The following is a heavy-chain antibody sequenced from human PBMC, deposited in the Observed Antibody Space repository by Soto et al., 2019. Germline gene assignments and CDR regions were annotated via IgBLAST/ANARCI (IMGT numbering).Heavy chain of an antibody. D-gene: IGHD1-20*01. CDR1: GYTFTSYA. CDR2: INAGNGNT. J-gene: IGHJ4*02. CDR3: ARGITLPTPLDY. V-gene: IGHV1-3*01. Sequence: ASVKLSCKASGYTFTSYAMHWVRQAPGQRLEWMGWINAGNGNTKYSQKFQGRVTITRDTSASTAYMELSSLRSEDTAVYYCARGITLPTPLDYWGQGTLVTVSS.